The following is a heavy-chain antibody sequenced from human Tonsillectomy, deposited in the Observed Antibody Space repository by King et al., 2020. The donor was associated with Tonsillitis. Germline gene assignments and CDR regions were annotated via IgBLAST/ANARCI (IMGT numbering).Heavy chain of an antibody. CDR1: GFTFRNYA. V-gene: IGHV3-30*04. CDR3: ARYLGSWVLDIDL. J-gene: IGHJ1*01. Sequence: VQLVESGGGVVQPGRSLRLSCAASGFTFRNYAMHWVRQAPGKGLEWVAIISYDGTNKFYPDSVKGRFTISRDNSKNTLYLQINSLRAEDTAIYYCARYLGSWVLDIDLWGQGPLLTVSS. CDR2: ISYDGTNK. D-gene: IGHD1-26*01.